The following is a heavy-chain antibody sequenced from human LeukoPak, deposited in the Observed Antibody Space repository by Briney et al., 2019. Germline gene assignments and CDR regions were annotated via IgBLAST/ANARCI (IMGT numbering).Heavy chain of an antibody. CDR3: AKDSGLLWIGENYYYMDV. CDR1: GFTFNRNG. J-gene: IGHJ6*03. CDR2: INNSGGRT. Sequence: AGGSLRLSCAASGFTFNRNGMIWVRQAPGKGPEWVSVINNSGGRTYYADSVKGRFTISRDNSKNTVYLQMNRLRAEDTAVYYCAKDSGLLWIGENYYYMDVWGKGTTVTISS. D-gene: IGHD3-10*01. V-gene: IGHV3-23*01.